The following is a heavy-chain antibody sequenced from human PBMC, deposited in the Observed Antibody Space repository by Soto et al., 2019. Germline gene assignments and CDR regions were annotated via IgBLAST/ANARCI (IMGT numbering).Heavy chain of an antibody. CDR3: ARRALPQCINGVCYKDGFWDY. J-gene: IGHJ4*02. Sequence: QVQLQESGPGLVKPSQTLSLTCTVSGGSVSSGGYYWSWIRQHPWTGLEWIGYIYYSGTTYFNPSLKRRASISLATSKNEFSLKLTSVTAADTAVYYCARRALPQCINGVCYKDGFWDYWGQGALVTVSS. CDR1: GGSVSSGGYY. CDR2: IYYSGTT. D-gene: IGHD2-8*01. V-gene: IGHV4-31*03.